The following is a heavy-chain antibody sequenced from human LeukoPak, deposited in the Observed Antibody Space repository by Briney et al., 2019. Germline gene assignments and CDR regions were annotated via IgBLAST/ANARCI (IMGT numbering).Heavy chain of an antibody. J-gene: IGHJ4*02. CDR3: ARGRDYAYYFDY. Sequence: SETLSLTCAVYGGSFSGYYWSWIRQPPGKGLEWTGEINHSGSTNYNPSPKSRVTISVDTSKNQFSLKLSSVTAADTAVYYCARGRDYAYYFDYWGQGTLVTVSS. CDR2: INHSGST. V-gene: IGHV4-34*01. D-gene: IGHD4/OR15-4a*01. CDR1: GGSFSGYY.